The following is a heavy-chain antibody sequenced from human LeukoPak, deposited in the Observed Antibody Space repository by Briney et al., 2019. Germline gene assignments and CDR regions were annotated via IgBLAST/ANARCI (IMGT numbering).Heavy chain of an antibody. J-gene: IGHJ4*02. V-gene: IGHV1-3*03. D-gene: IGHD3/OR15-3a*01. CDR3: ARGGLVGTPYAPETVYYFDY. Sequence: ASVKVSCKASGYTFTDYALHWVRQAPGQSLEWMGWITTGRGETRYSQEFQRRITFTRDTSASTVYMELSSLRSEDMAVYYCARGGLVGTPYAPETVYYFDYWGQGTLVTVSS. CDR1: GYTFTDYA. CDR2: ITTGRGET.